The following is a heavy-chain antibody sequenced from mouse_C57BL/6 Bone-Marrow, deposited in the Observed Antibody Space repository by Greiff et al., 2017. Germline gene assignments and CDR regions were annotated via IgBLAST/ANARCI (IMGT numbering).Heavy chain of an antibody. V-gene: IGHV1-81*01. Sequence: QVQLQQPGAELARPGASVKLSCKASGYTFTSYGISWVKQRTGQGLEWIGEIYPRSGNTYYNEKFKVKATLTADKSSSTAYMELRRLTSEDSAVYFCARGMGYHYGSSYGYWGQGTTLTVSS. CDR3: ARGMGYHYGSSYGY. D-gene: IGHD1-1*01. CDR1: GYTFTSYG. J-gene: IGHJ2*01. CDR2: IYPRSGNT.